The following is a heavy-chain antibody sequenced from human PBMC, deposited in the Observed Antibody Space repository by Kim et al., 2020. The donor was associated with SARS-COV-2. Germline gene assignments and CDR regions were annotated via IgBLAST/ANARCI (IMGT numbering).Heavy chain of an antibody. Sequence: SETLSLTCTVSGGSISSSSYYWGWIRQPPGKGLEWIGSIYYSGSTYYNPSLKSRVTISVDTSKNQFSLKLSSVTAADTAVYYCARQENNYYYGMDVWGQGNTVTVSS. V-gene: IGHV4-39*01. CDR1: GGSISSSSYY. CDR2: IYYSGST. CDR3: ARQENNYYYGMDV. J-gene: IGHJ6*02.